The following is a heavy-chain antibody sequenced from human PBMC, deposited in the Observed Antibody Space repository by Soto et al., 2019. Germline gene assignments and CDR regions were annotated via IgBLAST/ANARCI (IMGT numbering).Heavy chain of an antibody. V-gene: IGHV3-48*02. Sequence: GGSLRLSCAASGFTFSSYSMNWVRQAPGKGLEWVSYISSSSSTIYYADSVKGRFTISRDNAKNSLYLQMNSLRDEDTAVYYCARDTILWFGELLSYYYYGMDVWGQGTTVTVSS. CDR1: GFTFSSYS. D-gene: IGHD3-10*01. J-gene: IGHJ6*02. CDR2: ISSSSSTI. CDR3: ARDTILWFGELLSYYYYGMDV.